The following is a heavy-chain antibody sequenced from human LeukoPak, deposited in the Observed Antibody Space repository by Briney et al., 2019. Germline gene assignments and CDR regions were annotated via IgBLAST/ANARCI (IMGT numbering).Heavy chain of an antibody. CDR3: ARGYCSSTSCYGLYYYYGMDV. CDR2: ITNDGSST. Sequence: GGSLRLSCAASGLTFSSHWMHWVRQAPGKGLVWVSRITNDGSSTTYADSVKGRFTISRDNSKNTLYLQMNSLRAEDTAVYYCARGYCSSTSCYGLYYYYGMDVWGQGTTVTVSS. V-gene: IGHV3-74*01. CDR1: GLTFSSHW. J-gene: IGHJ6*02. D-gene: IGHD2-2*01.